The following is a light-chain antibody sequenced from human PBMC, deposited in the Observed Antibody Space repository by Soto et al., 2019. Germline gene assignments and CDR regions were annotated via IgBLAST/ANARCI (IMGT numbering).Light chain of an antibody. CDR1: TLPNQH. CDR2: KDT. CDR3: LSADNSGTFPHVE. V-gene: IGLV3-25*03. J-gene: IGLJ2*01. Sequence: SYELTQPPSVSVSPGQTARITCSGDTLPNQHSSWYQQRPGQAPVLVIYKDTERPSGISERFSGSSSGTTVTLTISGVQAEDEADYYCLSADNSGTFPHVEFGGGTKVTVL.